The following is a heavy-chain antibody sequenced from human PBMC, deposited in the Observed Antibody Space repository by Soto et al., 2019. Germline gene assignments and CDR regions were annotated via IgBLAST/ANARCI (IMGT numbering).Heavy chain of an antibody. V-gene: IGHV3-21*01. CDR2: ISSSSSYI. D-gene: IGHD1-26*01. CDR1: GFTFSSYS. Sequence: GGSLRLSCAASGFTFSSYSMNWVRQAPGKGLEWVSSISSSSSYIYHADSVKGRFTISRDNAKNSLYLQMNSLRAEDTAVYYCARDSSRGSYYSRVRFDPWGQGTLVTVSS. CDR3: ARDSSRGSYYSRVRFDP. J-gene: IGHJ5*02.